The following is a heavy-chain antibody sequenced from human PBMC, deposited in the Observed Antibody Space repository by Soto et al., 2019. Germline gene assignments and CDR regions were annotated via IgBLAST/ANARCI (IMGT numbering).Heavy chain of an antibody. CDR3: ARVLPPFDP. Sequence: QVQLVQSGAEVKKPGASVKVSCKASGYTFTSYGISWVRQAPGQGLEWMGWINAYNGNTNYAQKLQGRVTMTTDTATSKAYMERRSVRSDDTAVYYCARVLPPFDPWGQGTLVTVSS. V-gene: IGHV1-18*01. J-gene: IGHJ5*02. CDR2: INAYNGNT. CDR1: GYTFTSYG.